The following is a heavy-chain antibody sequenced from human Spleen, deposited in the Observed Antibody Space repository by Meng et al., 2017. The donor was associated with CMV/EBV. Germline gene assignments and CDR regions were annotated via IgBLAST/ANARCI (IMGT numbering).Heavy chain of an antibody. CDR2: ISGYNGNR. CDR1: GYTFTTYG. V-gene: IGHV1-18*01. J-gene: IGHJ6*02. CDR3: ARVGVWTTNYYYYGMDV. Sequence: ASVKVSCKASGYTFTTYGISWVRQAPGQGLEWMGWISGYNGNRNYAQNLQGRVTMSTDTSTSTACMDLRSLRSDDTAVYYCARVGVWTTNYYYYGMDVWGQGTTVTVSS. D-gene: IGHD2-8*01.